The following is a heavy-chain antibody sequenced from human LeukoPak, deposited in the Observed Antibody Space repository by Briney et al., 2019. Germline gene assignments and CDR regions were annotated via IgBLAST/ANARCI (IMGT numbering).Heavy chain of an antibody. D-gene: IGHD6-13*01. J-gene: IGHJ6*03. CDR2: MNPNSGNT. V-gene: IGHV1-8*03. CDR1: GYTFTSYG. Sequence: GASVKVSCKASGYTFTSYGISWVRQATGQGLEWMGWMNPNSGNTGYARKFQGRVTITRNTSISTAYMKLSSLRSEDTAVYYCARALLAAAGPGYYYYYMDVWGKGTTVTVSS. CDR3: ARALLAAAGPGYYYYYMDV.